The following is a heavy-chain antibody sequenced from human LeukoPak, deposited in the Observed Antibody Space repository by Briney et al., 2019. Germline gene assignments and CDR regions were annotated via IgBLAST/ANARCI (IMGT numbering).Heavy chain of an antibody. CDR3: ARHDYGMDV. V-gene: IGHV4-31*03. CDR1: GVSISSGGYY. Sequence: SETLSLTCTVSGVSISSGGYYWSWSRQHPGRGLEWIVYIYYSGSTYYNPSHKSRVTISVDTSKNQSSLKLSSVTAADTAVYYCARHDYGMDVWGKGTPVTVSS. J-gene: IGHJ6*04. CDR2: IYYSGST.